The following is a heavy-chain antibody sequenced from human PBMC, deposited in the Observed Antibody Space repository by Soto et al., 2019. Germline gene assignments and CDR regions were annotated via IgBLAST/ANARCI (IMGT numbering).Heavy chain of an antibody. CDR1: GFTFSDSW. CDR3: ASLGRHG. CDR2: IKQDGSEK. Sequence: GGSLRLSCAASGFTFSDSWMDWVRQAPGKGPEWVANIKQDGSEKNYVDSVKGRFTISRDNAKNSLYLQMSSLRAEDTAVYYCASLGRHGWGQGTTVTVSS. V-gene: IGHV3-7*01. J-gene: IGHJ6*02. D-gene: IGHD3-16*01.